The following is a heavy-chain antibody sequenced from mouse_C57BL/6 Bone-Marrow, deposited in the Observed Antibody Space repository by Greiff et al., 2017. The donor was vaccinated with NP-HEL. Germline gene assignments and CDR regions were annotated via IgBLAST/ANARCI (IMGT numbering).Heavy chain of an antibody. CDR2: ISNGGGST. J-gene: IGHJ4*01. V-gene: IGHV5-12*01. CDR3: ARGYGNPYYYAMDY. CDR1: GFTFSDYY. Sequence: EVKLMESGGGLVQPGGSLKLSCAASGFTFSDYYMYWVRQTPEKRLEWVAYISNGGGSTYYPDTVKGRFTISRDNAKNTLYLQRSRLKSEDTAMYYCARGYGNPYYYAMDYWGQGTSVTVSS. D-gene: IGHD2-10*02.